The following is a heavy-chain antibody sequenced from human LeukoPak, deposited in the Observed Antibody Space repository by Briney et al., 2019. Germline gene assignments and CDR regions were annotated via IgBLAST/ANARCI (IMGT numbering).Heavy chain of an antibody. CDR2: ISRSGSTT. CDR3: ASPRGVMTNGPFFDN. J-gene: IGHJ4*02. Sequence: GGSLRLSCAASGFTFSDYYMNWIRQAPGKGLEWVSYISRSGSTTEYADSVRGRFTISRDDAQNSLYLQMDSLSAEDTGVYYRASPRGVMTNGPFFDNWGQGTLVTVSS. D-gene: IGHD3-22*01. V-gene: IGHV3-11*01. CDR1: GFTFSDYY.